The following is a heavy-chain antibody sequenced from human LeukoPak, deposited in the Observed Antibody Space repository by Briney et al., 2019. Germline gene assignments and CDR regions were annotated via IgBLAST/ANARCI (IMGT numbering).Heavy chain of an antibody. D-gene: IGHD2-21*02. CDR2: IKQGGSEK. V-gene: IGHV3-7*01. CDR3: ARDKAYCGGDCYHFDY. CDR1: GFTFSSYW. J-gene: IGHJ4*02. Sequence: PGGSLRLSCAASGFTFSSYWMSWVRQAPGKGLEWVANIKQGGSEKYYVDSVEGRFTISRDNAKNSLYLQMNSLRAEDTAVYYCARDKAYCGGDCYHFDYWGQGTLVTVSS.